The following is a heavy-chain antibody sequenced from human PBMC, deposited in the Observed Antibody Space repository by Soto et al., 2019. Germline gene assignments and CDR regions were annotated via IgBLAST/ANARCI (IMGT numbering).Heavy chain of an antibody. CDR1: GFTFSVYA. J-gene: IGHJ6*02. CDR3: ARDPSYGPYDYGMDV. D-gene: IGHD5-18*01. V-gene: IGHV3-30-3*01. CDR2: ISYDGSNK. Sequence: QVQLVESGGGVVQPGRSLRLSCAASGFTFSVYAMHWVRQAPGKGLEWVAVISYDGSNKYYADSVKGRFTISRDNSKNTLYLQMNSLRAEDTAVYYCARDPSYGPYDYGMDVWGQGTTVTVSS.